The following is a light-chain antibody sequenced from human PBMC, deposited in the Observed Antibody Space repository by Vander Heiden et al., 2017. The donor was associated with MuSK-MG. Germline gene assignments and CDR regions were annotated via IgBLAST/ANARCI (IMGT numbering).Light chain of an antibody. CDR2: DVI. Sequence: QSALTQPASVSGSPGQSITISCTGTSRDVGDYKYVSWDQPHPGTAPKRMIYDVINRPSGVSDRFSGSKSGNTASLTISGLQAEDEADYYCSSCTRSGTVFGGGTKLTVL. J-gene: IGLJ2*01. V-gene: IGLV2-14*03. CDR3: SSCTRSGTV. CDR1: SRDVGDYKY.